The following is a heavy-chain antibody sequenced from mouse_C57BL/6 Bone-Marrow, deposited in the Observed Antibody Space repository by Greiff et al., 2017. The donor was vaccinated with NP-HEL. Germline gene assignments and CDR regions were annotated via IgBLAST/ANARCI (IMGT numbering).Heavy chain of an antibody. Sequence: DVHLVESGGGLVKPGGSLKLSCAASGFTFSDYGMHWVRQAPEKGLEWVAYISSGSSTIYYADTVKGRFTISRDNAKNTLFLQMTSLRSEDTAMYYCARRLYYGSSRYAMDYWGQGTSVTVSS. CDR2: ISSGSSTI. D-gene: IGHD1-1*01. CDR1: GFTFSDYG. J-gene: IGHJ4*01. V-gene: IGHV5-17*01. CDR3: ARRLYYGSSRYAMDY.